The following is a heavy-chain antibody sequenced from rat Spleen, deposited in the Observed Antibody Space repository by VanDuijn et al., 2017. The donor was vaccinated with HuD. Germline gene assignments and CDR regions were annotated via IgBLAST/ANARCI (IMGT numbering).Heavy chain of an antibody. Sequence: EVQVLESGGGLVQPGNSLKLSCATSGFTFSTAWMYWYRQFPEKRLEWVARIKAKSNNYATDYTESVKGRFTISRDDSKSSIYLQMNNLKEEDTAIYYCGLTTVVSPFDYWGQGVMVTVSS. D-gene: IGHD1-1*01. CDR1: GFTFSTAW. CDR2: IKAKSNNYAT. V-gene: IGHV6-6*01. CDR3: GLTTVVSPFDY. J-gene: IGHJ2*01.